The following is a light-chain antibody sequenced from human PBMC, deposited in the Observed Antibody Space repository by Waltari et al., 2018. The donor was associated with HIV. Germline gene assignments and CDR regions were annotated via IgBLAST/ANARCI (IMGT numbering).Light chain of an antibody. CDR2: SNN. V-gene: IGLV1-44*01. J-gene: IGLJ2*01. CDR3: AAWDDSLTGNVI. CDR1: TSNLGSNA. Sequence: QSVLTQPPSTSGTPGQRVTLPCSGSTSNLGSNAVNWYRQLPGTAPKLVIYSNNQRMPGVPDRFTGSKSGTSASLAISGLQSEDEAVYYCAAWDDSLTGNVIFGGGTKLTVL.